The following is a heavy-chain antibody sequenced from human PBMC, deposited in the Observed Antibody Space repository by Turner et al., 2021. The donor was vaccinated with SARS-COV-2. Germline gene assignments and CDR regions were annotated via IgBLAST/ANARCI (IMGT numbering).Heavy chain of an antibody. CDR3: ARRVRTGNTGYYFDY. J-gene: IGHJ4*02. CDR1: NGSISSSSYY. V-gene: IGHV4-39*01. Sequence: QLQLQESGPGLVKPSGTLSLTCTVSNGSISSSSYYWGWIRQPPGKGLEWIGSVAYSGTTYYNPSLKSRVTISVDTSKNQFSLKLSSVTAADTAVYYCARRVRTGNTGYYFDYWGQGTLVTVSS. CDR2: VAYSGTT. D-gene: IGHD1-7*01.